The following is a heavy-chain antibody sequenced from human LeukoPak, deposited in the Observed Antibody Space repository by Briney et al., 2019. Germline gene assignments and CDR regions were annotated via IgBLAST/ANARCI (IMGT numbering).Heavy chain of an antibody. Sequence: GGSLRLSCAASGFTMSNNAMSWVRQAPGKGLEWVSAINGGNSDTNYAESVKGRFTISRDNSRNTLYLQMNSLRAEDTAVYYCAKSLAAAGNYWGQGTLVTVSS. V-gene: IGHV3-23*01. CDR2: INGGNSDT. CDR3: AKSLAAAGNY. CDR1: GFTMSNNA. D-gene: IGHD6-13*01. J-gene: IGHJ4*02.